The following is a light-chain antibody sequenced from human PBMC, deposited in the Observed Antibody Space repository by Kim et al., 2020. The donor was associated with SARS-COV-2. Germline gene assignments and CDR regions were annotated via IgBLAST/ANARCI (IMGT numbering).Light chain of an antibody. V-gene: IGLV2-18*02. CDR3: SSYRSGSTYV. Sequence: GQSVTISGTGTSTDVGSYNRVSWYQQPPGTAPKLMVYEVNNRPSGVPDRFSGSKSGNTASLTISGLQAEDEADYYCSSYRSGSTYVFGTGTKVTVL. J-gene: IGLJ1*01. CDR2: EVN. CDR1: STDVGSYNR.